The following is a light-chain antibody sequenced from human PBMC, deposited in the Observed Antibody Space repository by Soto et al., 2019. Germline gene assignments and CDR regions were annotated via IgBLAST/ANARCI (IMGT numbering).Light chain of an antibody. CDR3: QQYGTSSRT. Sequence: DIQMTESPSTLSSFVGDTVTITCGTSQTISTSLAWYQQKPGKAPKLLIYLASTLQSGVPARFSGSGSATEFNLSISRLQPDDFATYYCQQYGTSSRTFGQGTKVDIK. V-gene: IGKV1-5*03. CDR2: LAS. J-gene: IGKJ1*01. CDR1: QTISTS.